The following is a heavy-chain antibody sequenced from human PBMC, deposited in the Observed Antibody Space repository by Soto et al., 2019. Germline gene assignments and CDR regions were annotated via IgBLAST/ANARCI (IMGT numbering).Heavy chain of an antibody. Sequence: QVQLVQSGAEVKKPGSSVKVSCKASGGTFSSYPISWVRQAPGQGLEWMGRIIPILNIANYAQKFQGRVTLTADMSTNKAYIELSSLSSEDTAVYFCARTRAATDSLYWFDPGGQGTLVTVSS. J-gene: IGHJ5*02. CDR2: IIPILNIA. CDR1: GGTFSSYP. V-gene: IGHV1-69*02. CDR3: ARTRAATDSLYWFDP. D-gene: IGHD1-1*01.